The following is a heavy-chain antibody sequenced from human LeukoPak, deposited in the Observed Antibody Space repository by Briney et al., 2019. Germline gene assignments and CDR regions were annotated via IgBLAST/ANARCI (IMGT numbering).Heavy chain of an antibody. D-gene: IGHD3-22*01. Sequence: KPSGTLSLTCAVSGGSISSSNWWSWVRQPPGKGLEWIGEIYHSGSTNYNPSLKSRVTISVDTSKNQFSLKLSSVTAADTAVYYCARVDRNYYDSSGYYYVYYFDYWGQGTLVTVSS. CDR2: IYHSGST. CDR1: GGSISSSNW. V-gene: IGHV4-4*02. J-gene: IGHJ4*02. CDR3: ARVDRNYYDSSGYYYVYYFDY.